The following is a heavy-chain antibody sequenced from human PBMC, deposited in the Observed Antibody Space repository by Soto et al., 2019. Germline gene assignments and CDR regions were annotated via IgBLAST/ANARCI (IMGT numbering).Heavy chain of an antibody. CDR1: GGSISSYY. CDR2: IYYSGST. Sequence: SETLSLTCTVSGGSISSYYWSWIRQPPGKGLEWIGYIYYSGSTNYNPSLKSRVTISVDTSKNQFSLKLSSVTAADTAVYYCARHTPAISISDHWAQETLVTVSS. D-gene: IGHD2-15*01. J-gene: IGHJ4*02. CDR3: ARHTPAISISDH. V-gene: IGHV4-59*08.